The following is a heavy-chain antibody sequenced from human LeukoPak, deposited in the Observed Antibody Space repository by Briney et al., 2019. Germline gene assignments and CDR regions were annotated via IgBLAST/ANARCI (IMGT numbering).Heavy chain of an antibody. CDR2: IYYSGST. D-gene: IGHD6-19*01. Sequence: PSETLSLTCTVSGGSISSSSYYWGWIRQPPGKGLEWIGSIYYSGSTYYNPSLKSRVTISVDTSKNQFSLKLSSVTAADTAVYYCARRIAVRSRWFDPWGQGTLVTVSS. CDR3: ARRIAVRSRWFDP. V-gene: IGHV4-39*01. J-gene: IGHJ5*02. CDR1: GGSISSSSYY.